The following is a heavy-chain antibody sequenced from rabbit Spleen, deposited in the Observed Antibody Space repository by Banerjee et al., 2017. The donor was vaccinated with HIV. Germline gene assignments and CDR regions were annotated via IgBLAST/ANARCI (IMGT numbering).Heavy chain of an antibody. CDR1: GIDFSSYYY. Sequence: QQQLEESGGGLVKPGGTLTLTCKASGIDFSSYYYMCWVRQAPGKGLEWIGCIYTGSSGSTYYASWAKGRFTISKTSSTTVTLQMTSLTAADTATYFCARDTGSSFSTYGMDLWGQGTLVTVS. CDR2: IYTGSSGST. D-gene: IGHD8-1*01. J-gene: IGHJ6*01. CDR3: ARDTGSSFSTYGMDL. V-gene: IGHV1S45*01.